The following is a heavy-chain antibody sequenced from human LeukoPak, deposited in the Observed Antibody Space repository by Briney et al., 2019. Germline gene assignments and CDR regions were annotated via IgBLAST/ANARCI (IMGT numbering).Heavy chain of an antibody. CDR3: AKSSLLEWLSRQSWFDP. CDR1: GFTFSSYA. J-gene: IGHJ5*02. Sequence: GGSLRLSCAASGFTFSSYAMSWVRQAPGKGPEWVSSISSSGGSTYYADSVKGRFTISRDNSKNTLYLQMSSLRAEDTAVFYCAKSSLLEWLSRQSWFDPWGQGTLVTVSS. V-gene: IGHV3-23*01. CDR2: ISSSGGST. D-gene: IGHD3-3*01.